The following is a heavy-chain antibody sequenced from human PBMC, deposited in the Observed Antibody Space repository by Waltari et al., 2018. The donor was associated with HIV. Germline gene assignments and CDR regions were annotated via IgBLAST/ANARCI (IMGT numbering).Heavy chain of an antibody. V-gene: IGHV4-59*01. Sequence: QVQLQESRPALVKPSETLSLTCTVSGGSISSYYWSWTRPRPGKGLEWIGYIYYSGSTNYNPSLKSRVTISVDTSKNQFSLKLSSVTAADTAVYYCARVSISTMIVVANWGWFDPWGQGTLVTVSS. J-gene: IGHJ5*02. CDR1: GGSISSYY. D-gene: IGHD3-22*01. CDR3: ARVSISTMIVVANWGWFDP. CDR2: IYYSGST.